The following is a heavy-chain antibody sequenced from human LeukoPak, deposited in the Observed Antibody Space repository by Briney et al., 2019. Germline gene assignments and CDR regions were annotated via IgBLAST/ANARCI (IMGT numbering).Heavy chain of an antibody. Sequence: SVKVFFKASGGTFSSYAIRWVRPAPGQGPEWMGGIIPIFYTANYAQKFQGRVTITTDKSTSTAYMELSSLRSEDTAVYYCAREYSSGWWDYWGQGTLVTVSA. D-gene: IGHD6-19*01. CDR2: IIPIFYTA. V-gene: IGHV1-69*05. J-gene: IGHJ4*02. CDR3: AREYSSGWWDY. CDR1: GGTFSSYA.